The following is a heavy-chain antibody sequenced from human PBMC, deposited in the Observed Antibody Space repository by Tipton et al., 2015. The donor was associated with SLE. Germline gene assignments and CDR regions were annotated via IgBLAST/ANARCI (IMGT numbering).Heavy chain of an antibody. J-gene: IGHJ5*02. V-gene: IGHV4-59*11. CDR2: IYYSGTT. D-gene: IGHD5-12*01. CDR1: GVSINGHY. CDR3: ARGPLGGGYSGYDTNWFDP. Sequence: TLSLTCTVSGVSINGHYWSWIRQPPGKGLEWIGYIYYSGTTYYNPSLKSRVTISVDTSKNQFSLRVHSVTAADTAIYSCARGPLGGGYSGYDTNWFDPWGQGTLVTVSS.